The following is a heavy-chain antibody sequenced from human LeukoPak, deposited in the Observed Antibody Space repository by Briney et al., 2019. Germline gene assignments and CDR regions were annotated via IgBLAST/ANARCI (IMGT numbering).Heavy chain of an antibody. Sequence: GGSLRLSCAASGFTFGDFYMTWLRQTPGKGPEWLSYISMNGTDIDYADSVRGRFTISRDNAKDTLYLQMNSLGAEDTAIYHCAKGHTYGMIWGQGTQVTVSS. CDR3: AKGHTYGMI. CDR1: GFTFGDFY. J-gene: IGHJ4*02. D-gene: IGHD5-18*01. V-gene: IGHV3-11*01. CDR2: ISMNGTDI.